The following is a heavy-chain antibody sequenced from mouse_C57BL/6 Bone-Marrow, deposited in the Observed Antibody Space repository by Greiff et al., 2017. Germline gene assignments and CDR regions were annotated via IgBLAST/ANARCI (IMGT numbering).Heavy chain of an antibody. CDR2: ISDGGSYT. Sequence: EVMLVESGGGLVKPGGSLKLSCAASGFTFSSYAMSWVRQTPEKRLEWVATISDGGSYTYYPDNVKGRFTISRDNAKNNLYLQMSHLKSEDTAMYYCARDRPDYWGQGTTLTVSS. V-gene: IGHV5-4*01. CDR1: GFTFSSYA. J-gene: IGHJ2*01. CDR3: ARDRPDY.